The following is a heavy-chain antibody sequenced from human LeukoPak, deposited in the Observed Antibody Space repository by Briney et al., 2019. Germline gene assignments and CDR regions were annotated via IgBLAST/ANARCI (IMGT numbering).Heavy chain of an antibody. CDR2: ISSSGSTI. V-gene: IGHV3-11*01. D-gene: IGHD2-8*02. J-gene: IGHJ4*02. CDR3: ARDTGYFDY. Sequence: WVSYISSSGSTIYYADSVKGRFTISRDNAKNSLYLQMNSLRAEDTAVYYCARDTGYFDYWGQGTLVTVSS.